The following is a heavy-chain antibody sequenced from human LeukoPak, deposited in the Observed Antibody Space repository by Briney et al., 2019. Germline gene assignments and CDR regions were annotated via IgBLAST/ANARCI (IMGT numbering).Heavy chain of an antibody. D-gene: IGHD4-11*01. J-gene: IGHJ4*02. CDR3: AKDLDYTTYEYYFDY. Sequence: GGSLRLSCTASGFTFSSYAMNWVRQAPGKGLEWVSGIGAGGTFTYYADSVKGRFTISRDNSRNTLYLQMNSLRADDTAVYYCAKDLDYTTYEYYFDYWGQGTLVTVSS. CDR1: GFTFSSYA. V-gene: IGHV3-23*01. CDR2: IGAGGTFT.